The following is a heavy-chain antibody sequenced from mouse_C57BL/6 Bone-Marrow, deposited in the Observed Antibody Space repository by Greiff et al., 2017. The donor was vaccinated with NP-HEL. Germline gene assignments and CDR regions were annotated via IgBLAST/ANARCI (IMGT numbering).Heavy chain of an antibody. CDR1: GFTFSDYG. V-gene: IGHV5-17*01. J-gene: IGHJ4*01. Sequence: EVQVEESGGGLVKPGGSLKLSCAASGFTFSDYGMHWVRQAPEQGLEWVAYISRGSSTTYYAETVKGRFTISRDNATNTPFLQMTSLRSEDTAMYYCAREDSYDLHYSIDYWGQGTSLTVSS. D-gene: IGHD2-12*01. CDR3: AREDSYDLHYSIDY. CDR2: ISRGSSTT.